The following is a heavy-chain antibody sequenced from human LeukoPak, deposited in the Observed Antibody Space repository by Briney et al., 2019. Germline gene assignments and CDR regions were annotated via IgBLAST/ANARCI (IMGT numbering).Heavy chain of an antibody. CDR2: ISAGGGST. CDR3: AKDSSLRPPEN. J-gene: IGHJ4*02. D-gene: IGHD3-3*01. V-gene: IGHV3-23*01. Sequence: PGGSLRLSCAASGFTFSSYDMSWVRQGAGKGLECVAGISAGGGSTYYADSVKGRFTISRDNSKNTVYLLMNSLRAEDTAVYYCAKDSSLRPPENWGQGTLVTVSS. CDR1: GFTFSSYD.